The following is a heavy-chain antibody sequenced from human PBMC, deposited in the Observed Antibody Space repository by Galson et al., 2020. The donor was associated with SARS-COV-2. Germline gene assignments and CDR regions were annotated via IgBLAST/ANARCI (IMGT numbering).Heavy chain of an antibody. Sequence: QLGESLKISCAASGFTFSSYGMHWVRQALGKGLEWVAFIRYDGSNKYYADSVKGRFTISRDNSKNTLYLQMNSLRAEDTAVYYCAKFGSAFDIWGQGTMVTVSS. V-gene: IGHV3-30*02. CDR1: GFTFSSYG. CDR3: AKFGSAFDI. D-gene: IGHD3-10*01. J-gene: IGHJ3*02. CDR2: IRYDGSNK.